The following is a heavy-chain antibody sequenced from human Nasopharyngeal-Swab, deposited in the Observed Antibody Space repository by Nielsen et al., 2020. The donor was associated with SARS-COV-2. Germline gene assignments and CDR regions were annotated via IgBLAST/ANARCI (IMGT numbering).Heavy chain of an antibody. V-gene: IGHV1-24*01. D-gene: IGHD6-19*01. J-gene: IGHJ5*02. CDR2: FDPEDGET. CDR3: ATGQKWLVQWFDP. CDR1: GYTLTELS. Sequence: ASVKVSCKVSGYTLTELSMHWVRQAPGQGLEWMGGFDPEDGETIYAQKFQGRVTMTEDTSTDTAYMELSSLRSEDTAVYYCATGQKWLVQWFDPWGQGTLVTVSS.